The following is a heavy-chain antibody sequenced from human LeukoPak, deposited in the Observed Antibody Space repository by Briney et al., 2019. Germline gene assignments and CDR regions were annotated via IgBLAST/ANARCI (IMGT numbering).Heavy chain of an antibody. CDR2: IRYEGNNE. CDR3: ARTKYTSSWYGPFDY. J-gene: IGHJ4*02. V-gene: IGHV3-30*02. D-gene: IGHD6-13*01. Sequence: GGSLRLSCAVSGLTFNTYGMHWVRQARGKGREWVAFIRYEGNNEYYADSVKGRFTIYRDNSKNTLYLQMDSVRAEDTAVYYCARTKYTSSWYGPFDYWGQGTLVTVSS. CDR1: GLTFNTYG.